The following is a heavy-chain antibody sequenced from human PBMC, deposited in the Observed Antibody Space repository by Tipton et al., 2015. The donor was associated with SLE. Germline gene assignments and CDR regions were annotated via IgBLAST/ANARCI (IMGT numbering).Heavy chain of an antibody. CDR3: ARDATQIAAARWGNYYMDV. CDR1: GGSFTMYY. J-gene: IGHJ6*03. D-gene: IGHD6-13*01. Sequence: TLSLTCAVSGGSFTMYYWSWIRQSPGKGLEWIGEINHSGSTNYNPSLKARVTLSADTSKNQVSLRLSSVTAADTAVSYCARDATQIAAARWGNYYMDVWGKGTTVTVSS. V-gene: IGHV4-34*01. CDR2: INHSGST.